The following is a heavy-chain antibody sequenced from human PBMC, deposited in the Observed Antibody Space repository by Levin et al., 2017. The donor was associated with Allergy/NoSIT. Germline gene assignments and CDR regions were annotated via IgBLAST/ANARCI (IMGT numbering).Heavy chain of an antibody. CDR3: ARGGNGWYEDY. Sequence: AASVKVSCKASGYTFTNYGISWVRQAPGQGLEWMGWISAYNGNTNYAQNLQGRVTMTTDTSTSTAYMDLRSLRSDDTAVYYCARGGNGWYEDYWGQGTLVTVSS. J-gene: IGHJ4*02. CDR2: ISAYNGNT. CDR1: GYTFTNYG. V-gene: IGHV1-18*01. D-gene: IGHD6-19*01.